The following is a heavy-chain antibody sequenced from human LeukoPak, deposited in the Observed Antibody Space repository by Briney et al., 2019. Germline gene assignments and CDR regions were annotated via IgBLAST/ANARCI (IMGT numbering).Heavy chain of an antibody. CDR1: GFTFSNYG. V-gene: IGHV3-30*02. Sequence: GGSLRLSCAASGFTFSNYGMHWVRQAPGKGLEWVAFIWYDGNNKYHADSVKGRFTISRDSSKNTLYLQTNSLRPEDMALYYRAKEGGGGKFYFDYWGQGTLVTVSS. D-gene: IGHD3-16*01. CDR3: AKEGGGGKFYFDY. J-gene: IGHJ4*02. CDR2: IWYDGNNK.